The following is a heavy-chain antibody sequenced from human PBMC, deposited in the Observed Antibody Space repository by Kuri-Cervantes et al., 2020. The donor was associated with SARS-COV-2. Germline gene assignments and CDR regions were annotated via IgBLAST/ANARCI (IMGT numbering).Heavy chain of an antibody. CDR1: VGTFSHIT. D-gene: IGHD3-10*01. J-gene: IGHJ3*02. CDR3: ARDRGPDGFDI. Sequence: SETLSLTCYACVGTFSHITGSWIRQPPGKGLEWIGEIIHGGCTNYNASLNSRVILSLDTSKNQFSLKLSSVTAADTAVYYCARDRGPDGFDIWGQGTMVTVSS. V-gene: IGHV4-34*12. CDR2: IIHGGCT.